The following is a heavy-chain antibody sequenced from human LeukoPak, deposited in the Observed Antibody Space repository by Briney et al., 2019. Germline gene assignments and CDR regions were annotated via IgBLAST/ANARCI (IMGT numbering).Heavy chain of an antibody. V-gene: IGHV1-18*01. CDR1: GYTFTSYG. CDR3: ARALVVVAATHYYYYYMDV. Sequence: GASVKVSCKASGYTFTSYGISWVRQAPGQGLEWMGWISAYNGNTNYAQKLQGRVTMTTDTSTSTAYMELRSLRSDDTAVYYCARALVVVAATHYYYYYMDVWGKGTTVTISS. D-gene: IGHD2-15*01. J-gene: IGHJ6*03. CDR2: ISAYNGNT.